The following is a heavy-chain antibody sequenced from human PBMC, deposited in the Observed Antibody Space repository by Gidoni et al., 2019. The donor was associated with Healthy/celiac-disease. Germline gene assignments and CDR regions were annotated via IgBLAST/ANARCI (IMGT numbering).Heavy chain of an antibody. CDR1: GFTFSNAW. D-gene: IGHD3-22*01. Sequence: EVQLVESGGGLVKPGGSLRLSCAASGFTFSNAWMSWVRQAPGKGLEWVGRIKSKTDGGITDYAAPVKGRFTISRDDSKNTLYLQMNSLKTEDTAVYYCTTAYDSSGYYYDYWGQGTLVTVSS. CDR2: IKSKTDGGIT. CDR3: TTAYDSSGYYYDY. J-gene: IGHJ4*02. V-gene: IGHV3-15*01.